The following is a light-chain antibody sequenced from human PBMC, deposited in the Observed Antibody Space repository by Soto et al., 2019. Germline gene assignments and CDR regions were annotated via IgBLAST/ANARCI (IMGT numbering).Light chain of an antibody. V-gene: IGKV3-20*01. CDR1: QSVSSSY. CDR2: GAS. J-gene: IGKJ5*01. Sequence: EIVLTQSPGTLSLSPGERATLSCRASQSVSSSYLAWYHQKPGQAPRLLIYGASSRATCTPDRFSGCGAGTDLPLTIRRLEPEDFAVYYCQQYGSSPPITSGQGTRLEIK. CDR3: QQYGSSPPIT.